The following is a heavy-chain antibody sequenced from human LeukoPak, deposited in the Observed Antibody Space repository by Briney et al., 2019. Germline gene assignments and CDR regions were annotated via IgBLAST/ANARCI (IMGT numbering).Heavy chain of an antibody. CDR3: ARDGGCRDFEY. Sequence: GGSLRLSCAASGFTFSSYSMNWVRQAPGKGLEWVSSISSSSSYIYYADSVKGRFTISRDNAKNALYLQMNSLRAEDTAVYYCARDGGCRDFEYWGQGTLVPVSS. CDR2: ISSSSSYI. D-gene: IGHD2-15*01. J-gene: IGHJ4*02. CDR1: GFTFSSYS. V-gene: IGHV3-21*01.